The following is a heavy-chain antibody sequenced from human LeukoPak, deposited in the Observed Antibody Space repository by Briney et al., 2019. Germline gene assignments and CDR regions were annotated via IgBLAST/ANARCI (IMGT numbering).Heavy chain of an antibody. J-gene: IGHJ3*02. V-gene: IGHV6-1*01. CDR3: ARDQENWRQQPTSRGFDI. Sequence: SQTLSLTCAISGDSVSSNSAAWNWIRQSPSRGLEWLGRTYYRSKWYNDYAVSVKSRITINPDTSKNQFSLQLNSVTPEDTAVYYCARDQENWRQQPTSRGFDIWGQGTMVTVSS. D-gene: IGHD6-13*01. CDR2: TYYRSKWYN. CDR1: GDSVSSNSAA.